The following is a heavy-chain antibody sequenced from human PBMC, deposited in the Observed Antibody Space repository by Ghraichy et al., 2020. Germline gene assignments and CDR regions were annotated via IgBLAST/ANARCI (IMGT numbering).Heavy chain of an antibody. J-gene: IGHJ3*02. CDR2: MNPNSGNT. V-gene: IGHV1-8*01. CDR3: ARARWLVLGLFSQRGAFDI. CDR1: GYTFTSYD. D-gene: IGHD6-19*01. Sequence: ASVKVSCKASGYTFTSYDINWVRQATGQGLEWMGWMNPNSGNTGYAQKFQGRVTMTRNTSISTAYMELSSLRSEDTAVYYCARARWLVLGLFSQRGAFDIWGQGTMVTVSS.